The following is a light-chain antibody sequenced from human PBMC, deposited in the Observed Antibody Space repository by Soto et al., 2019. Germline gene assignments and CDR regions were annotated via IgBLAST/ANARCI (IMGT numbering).Light chain of an antibody. J-gene: IGKJ5*01. CDR1: QSISDY. CDR2: DAS. CDR3: QQYYTYWHM. Sequence: DIQMTQSPSTLSASVGDRVIITCRASQSISDYLAWYQQKPGKAPKLLIYDASNLESGVPSTFSGSGSGTEFTLTISSLQPDDFATYYCQQYYTYWHMFGQGTRLETK. V-gene: IGKV1-5*01.